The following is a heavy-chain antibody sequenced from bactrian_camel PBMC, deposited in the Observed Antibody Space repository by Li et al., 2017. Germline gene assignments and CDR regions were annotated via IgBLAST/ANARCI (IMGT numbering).Heavy chain of an antibody. CDR1: GSDFNANYMV. D-gene: IGHD5*01. CDR3: AAQFSRRLGGTWGPILLSNEYDY. CDR2: IYTAGGNA. V-gene: IGHV3S54*01. Sequence: QLVESGGGSVQAGGSLRLSCAASGSDFNANYMVMAWFRQGPGKDREGVAAIYTAGGNAYSADSVKGRFTISQDNANNTLHLHMNNLKAEDTGMYYCAAQFSRRLGGTWGPILLSNEYDYWGQGTQVTVS. J-gene: IGHJ4*01.